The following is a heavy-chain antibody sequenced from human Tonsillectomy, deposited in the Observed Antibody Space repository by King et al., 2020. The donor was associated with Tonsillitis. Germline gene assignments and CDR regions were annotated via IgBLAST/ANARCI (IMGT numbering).Heavy chain of an antibody. V-gene: IGHV4-39*01. CDR3: ASHLVPAATYYNQDYYYYYMDV. CDR1: GGSISSSSYY. D-gene: IGHD2-2*01. J-gene: IGHJ6*03. CDR2: IYYSGST. Sequence: QLQESGPGLVMPSETLSLTCTVSGGSISSSSYYWGWIRQPPGKGLEWIGSIYYSGSTYYNPSLKSRVTISVDTSKNQFSLKLSSVTAADTAVYYCASHLVPAATYYNQDYYYYYMDVWGKGTTVTVSS.